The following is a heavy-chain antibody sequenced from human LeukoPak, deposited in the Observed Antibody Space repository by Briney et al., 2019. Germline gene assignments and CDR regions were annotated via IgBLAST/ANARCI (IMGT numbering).Heavy chain of an antibody. D-gene: IGHD6-19*01. V-gene: IGHV3-23*01. CDR1: GFTFSTAS. CDR2: FDTGFGT. CDR3: ARSSGWWSLDY. Sequence: GGSLRLSCAASGFTFSTASLHWVRQAPGRGLEWVSAFDTGFGTYYPDSLKGRFTISRDNPRNTLFLQMNSLRAEDTAVYYCARSSGWWSLDYWGQGTLVTVSS. J-gene: IGHJ4*02.